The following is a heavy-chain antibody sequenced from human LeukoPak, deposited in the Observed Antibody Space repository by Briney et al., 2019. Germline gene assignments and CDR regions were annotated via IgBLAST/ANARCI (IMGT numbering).Heavy chain of an antibody. CDR1: GGSFSDYY. CDR3: ARVGLGAANCSGGSCYYYYYGMDV. CDR2: INHSGST. V-gene: IGHV4-34*01. Sequence: SETLSPTCAVYGGSFSDYYWSWIRQPPGKGLEWIGEINHSGSTNYNPSLKSRVTISVDTSKNQFSLKLSSVTAADTAVYYCARVGLGAANCSGGSCYYYYYGMDVWGKGTTVTVSS. J-gene: IGHJ6*04. D-gene: IGHD2-15*01.